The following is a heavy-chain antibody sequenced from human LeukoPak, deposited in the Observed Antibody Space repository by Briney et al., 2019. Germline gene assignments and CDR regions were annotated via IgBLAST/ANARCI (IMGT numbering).Heavy chain of an antibody. CDR1: GFTFSSYA. V-gene: IGHV3-23*01. J-gene: IGHJ5*02. Sequence: GGSLRLSCAASGFTFSSYAMSWVRQAPGKGLEWVSAISGGGGSTYYADSVKGRFTIPRDNSKNTLYLQMNSLRAEDTAVYYCAKRDSSGYHWFDPWGQGTLVTVSS. D-gene: IGHD3-22*01. CDR2: ISGGGGST. CDR3: AKRDSSGYHWFDP.